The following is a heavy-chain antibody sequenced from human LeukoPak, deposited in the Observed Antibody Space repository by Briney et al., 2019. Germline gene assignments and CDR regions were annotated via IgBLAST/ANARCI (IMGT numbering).Heavy chain of an antibody. CDR3: ARDWELPTVTNPNWYFDL. CDR1: GFSFSSYA. Sequence: GGSLRLSCAASGFSFSSYAMNWVRQTPGKGLEWVSAISDSGRNTYYADFVKGRFTISRDDSKNTLYLQMNSLRAEDTAVYYCARDWELPTVTNPNWYFDLWGRGTLVTVSS. D-gene: IGHD4-11*01. J-gene: IGHJ2*01. V-gene: IGHV3-23*01. CDR2: ISDSGRNT.